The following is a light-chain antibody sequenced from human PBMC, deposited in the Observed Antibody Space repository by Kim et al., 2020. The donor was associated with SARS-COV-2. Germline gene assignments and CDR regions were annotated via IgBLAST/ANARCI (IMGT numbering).Light chain of an antibody. CDR2: LNSDGSH. CDR3: QTWGTGV. Sequence: QPVLTQSPSASASLGASVKLTCTLSSGHSSYAIAWHQQQPEKGPRYFMKLNSDGSHSKGDGIPDRFSGSSSGAERYLTISSLQSEDEADYYCQTWGTGVFGGGTQLTVL. V-gene: IGLV4-69*01. J-gene: IGLJ3*02. CDR1: SGHSSYA.